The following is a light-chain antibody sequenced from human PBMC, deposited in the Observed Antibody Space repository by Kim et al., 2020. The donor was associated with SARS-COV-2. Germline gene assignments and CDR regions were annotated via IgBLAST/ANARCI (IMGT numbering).Light chain of an antibody. Sequence: SVSPGERATLSCRASQSISSNVAWYQQKPGQAPRVLIYAASTRATGIPARFSGSGSGTEFTLTISSLQSEDLAVYHCQQYNNWPHTFGQGTKLEI. CDR3: QQYNNWPHT. CDR1: QSISSN. V-gene: IGKV3-15*01. J-gene: IGKJ2*01. CDR2: AAS.